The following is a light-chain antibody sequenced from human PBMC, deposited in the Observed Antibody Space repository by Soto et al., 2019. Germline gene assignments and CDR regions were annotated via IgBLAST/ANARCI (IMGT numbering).Light chain of an antibody. Sequence: DIQMTQSPSSVSASVGDRVTITCRASQSISSYLNWYQQKPGKAPKLLIYAASSLQSGVPSRFSGSGPGTEFTLTISSLQSEDFAVYYCQQYDNWPITFGQGTRLEIK. CDR3: QQYDNWPIT. V-gene: IGKV1-39*01. J-gene: IGKJ5*01. CDR2: AAS. CDR1: QSISSY.